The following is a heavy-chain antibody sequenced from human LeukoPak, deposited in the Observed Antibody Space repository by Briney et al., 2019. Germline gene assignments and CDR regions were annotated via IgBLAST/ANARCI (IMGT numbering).Heavy chain of an antibody. CDR3: ARDSGSPCDQQWLPTGWFDP. J-gene: IGHJ5*02. CDR2: IYYSGST. CDR1: GGSISSYY. Sequence: SETLSLTCTVSGGSISSYYWSWIRQPPGKGLEWIGYIYYSGSTNYNPSLKSRVTISVDTSKNQFSLKLSSVTAADTAVYYCARDSGSPCDQQWLPTGWFDPWGQGTLVTVSS. V-gene: IGHV4-59*01. D-gene: IGHD6-19*01.